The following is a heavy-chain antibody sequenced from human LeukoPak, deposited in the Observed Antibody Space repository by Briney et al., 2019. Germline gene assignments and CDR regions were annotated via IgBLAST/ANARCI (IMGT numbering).Heavy chain of an antibody. CDR1: GGTFSSYA. CDR3: ARDYYDSSGYYYHYFDY. Sequence: SVKVSCKASGGTFSSYAISWVRQAPGQGLEWMGGIIPVFGTANYAQKFQGRVMITTDESTSTAYIELSSLRSEDTAVYYCARDYYDSSGYYYHYFDYWGQGTLVTVSS. D-gene: IGHD3-22*01. V-gene: IGHV1-69*05. CDR2: IIPVFGTA. J-gene: IGHJ4*02.